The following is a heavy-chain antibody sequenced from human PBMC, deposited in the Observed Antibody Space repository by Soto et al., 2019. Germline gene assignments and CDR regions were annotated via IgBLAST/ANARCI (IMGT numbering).Heavy chain of an antibody. CDR1: GFTVSSNY. V-gene: IGHV3-53*02. D-gene: IGHD3-22*01. CDR3: ARARTPYYYDSSGYYVAYYYYGMDV. Sequence: EVQLVETGGGLIQPGGSLRLSCAASGFTVSSNYMSWVRQAPGKGLEWVSVIYSGGSTYYADSVKGRFTISRDNSKNTLYLQMNSLRAEDTAVYYCARARTPYYYDSSGYYVAYYYYGMDVWGQGTTVTVSS. J-gene: IGHJ6*02. CDR2: IYSGGST.